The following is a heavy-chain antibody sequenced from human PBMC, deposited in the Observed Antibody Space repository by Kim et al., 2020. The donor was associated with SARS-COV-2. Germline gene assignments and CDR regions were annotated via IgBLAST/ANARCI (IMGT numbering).Heavy chain of an antibody. J-gene: IGHJ6*02. Sequence: SETLSLTCTVSGGSISSGDYYWSWIRQPPGKGLEWIGYIYYSGSTYYNPSLKSRVTISVDTSKNQFSLKLSSVTAADTAVYYCARDSAVVVPAAKDDYYYGMDVWGQATTVTVSS. D-gene: IGHD2-2*01. CDR1: GGSISSGDYY. CDR3: ARDSAVVVPAAKDDYYYGMDV. CDR2: IYYSGST. V-gene: IGHV4-30-4*01.